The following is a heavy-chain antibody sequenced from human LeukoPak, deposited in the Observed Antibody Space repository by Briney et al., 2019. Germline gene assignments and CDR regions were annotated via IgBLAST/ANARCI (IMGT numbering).Heavy chain of an antibody. Sequence: PSETLSLTCAVHGGSFSGYFWSWIRQPPGQGLEYIGEINHSGHTTYNPSLKSRVTISVDTSKNQFSLNMISVTAADTAVYYCARHESDSSSAAFDSWGQGTMVIVST. D-gene: IGHD6-6*01. CDR1: GGSFSGYF. V-gene: IGHV4-34*01. CDR2: INHSGHT. J-gene: IGHJ3*01. CDR3: ARHESDSSSAAFDS.